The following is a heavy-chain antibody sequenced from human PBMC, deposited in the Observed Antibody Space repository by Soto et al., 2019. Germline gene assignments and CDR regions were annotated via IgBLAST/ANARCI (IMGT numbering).Heavy chain of an antibody. D-gene: IGHD6-19*01. Sequence: QVQLVQSGAEVKKPGASVKVSCKASGFTFTTYFMHWLRQAPGQGLEWMGIISPSGDATSYAEKFQGRVTVTKDTSTTTFYMELSSLRSEETAVYYCARAWRYSSGLDNWGQGTLVTVSS. J-gene: IGHJ4*02. CDR3: ARAWRYSSGLDN. CDR1: GFTFTTYF. CDR2: ISPSGDAT. V-gene: IGHV1-46*01.